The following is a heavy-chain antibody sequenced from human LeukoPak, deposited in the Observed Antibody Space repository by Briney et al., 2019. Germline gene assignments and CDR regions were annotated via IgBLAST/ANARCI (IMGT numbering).Heavy chain of an antibody. D-gene: IGHD3-16*01. CDR2: TYYRSKLYN. V-gene: IGHV6-1*01. J-gene: IGHJ4*02. CDR1: GDSVSSNSAA. CDR3: ARSISGLGD. Sequence: SQTLSLTCALSGDSVSSNSAAWNRVRQSPSRGLEWLERTYYRSKLYNDYAVCVKGRITISADTSKNQFSLQLNSVTPEDTAVYYCARSISGLGDWGQGTLVTVSS.